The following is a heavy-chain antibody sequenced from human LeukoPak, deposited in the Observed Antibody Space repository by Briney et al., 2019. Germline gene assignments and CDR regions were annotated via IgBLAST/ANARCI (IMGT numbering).Heavy chain of an antibody. V-gene: IGHV3-48*02. CDR2: FGTRSNTI. CDR3: ARDQDYGFDY. Sequence: GGSLRLSCAASGFTFSSYSMNWVRQAPGKGLEWVPYFGTRSNTISYADSVKGRFAISRDNAKNSLYLQMNSLRDEDTAVYYCARDQDYGFDYWGQGTLVTVSS. CDR1: GFTFSSYS. D-gene: IGHD4-17*01. J-gene: IGHJ4*02.